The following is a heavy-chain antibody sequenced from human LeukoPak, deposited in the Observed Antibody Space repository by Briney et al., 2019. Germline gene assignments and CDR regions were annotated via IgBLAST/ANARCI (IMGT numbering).Heavy chain of an antibody. CDR3: ARDRSSLGLWFGELRN. V-gene: IGHV3-74*01. Sequence: AGGSLRLSCAASGFSFSSYWMHWIRQAPGKGLVWVSRIHSDGIGTSYADSVKGRFTISRDNAKNTLYLQMNSLRAEDTAVYYCARDRSSLGLWFGELRNWGQGTLVTVSS. CDR1: GFSFSSYW. J-gene: IGHJ4*02. D-gene: IGHD3-10*01. CDR2: IHSDGIGT.